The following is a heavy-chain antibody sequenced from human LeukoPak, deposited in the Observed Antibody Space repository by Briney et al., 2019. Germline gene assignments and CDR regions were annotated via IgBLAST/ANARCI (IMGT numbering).Heavy chain of an antibody. J-gene: IGHJ6*02. Sequence: PGGSLRLSCAASGFTFSTYWIHWVRQAPGKGLVWVSHINSDGSSTSYAASVKGRFTISRDNARNTLYLQMNSLRAEDTAVYYCTRATFYSSSWYSGSVDVWGQGTTATVSS. CDR1: GFTFSTYW. CDR2: INSDGSST. CDR3: TRATFYSSSWYSGSVDV. D-gene: IGHD6-13*01. V-gene: IGHV3-74*01.